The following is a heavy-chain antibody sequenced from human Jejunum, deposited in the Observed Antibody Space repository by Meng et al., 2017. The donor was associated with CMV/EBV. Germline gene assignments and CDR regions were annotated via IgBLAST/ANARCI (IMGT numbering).Heavy chain of an antibody. CDR3: AKDFDSEVTYSPHYVMDV. J-gene: IGHJ6*02. D-gene: IGHD3-9*01. CDR1: FSKFG. V-gene: IGHV3-30*02. Sequence: FSKFGMHWARQAPGKGLEWVAYILYDGRNKYYADSVKDRFTVSRDNSKNMVYLQVNSLRVEDTAVYFCAKDFDSEVTYSPHYVMDVWGQGTTVTVSS. CDR2: ILYDGRNK.